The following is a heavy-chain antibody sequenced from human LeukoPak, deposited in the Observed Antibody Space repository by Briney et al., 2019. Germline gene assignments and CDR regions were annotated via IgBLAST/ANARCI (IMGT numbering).Heavy chain of an antibody. CDR3: ARDLSPVVVAAFDY. CDR1: GFTFSSYA. V-gene: IGHV3-30-3*01. J-gene: IGHJ4*02. Sequence: GGSLRLSRAASGFTFSSYAMHWVRQAPGKGLEWVAVISYDGSNKYYADSVKGRFTISRDNSKNTLYLQMNSLRAEDTAVYYCARDLSPVVVAAFDYWGQGTLVTVSS. D-gene: IGHD2-15*01. CDR2: ISYDGSNK.